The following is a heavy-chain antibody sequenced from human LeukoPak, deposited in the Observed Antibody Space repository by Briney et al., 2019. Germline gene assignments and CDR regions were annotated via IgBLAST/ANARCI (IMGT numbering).Heavy chain of an antibody. V-gene: IGHV4-39*01. Sequence: SETLSLTCTVSGGSISSSSYYWGWIRQPPGKGLEWIVSIYYSGSTYYNPSLKSRVTISVDTSKNQFSLKLSSVAAADTAVYYCAQRSMGIAAAGSADYYFDYWGQGTLVTVSS. CDR1: GGSISSSSYY. CDR3: AQRSMGIAAAGSADYYFDY. J-gene: IGHJ4*02. CDR2: IYYSGST. D-gene: IGHD6-13*01.